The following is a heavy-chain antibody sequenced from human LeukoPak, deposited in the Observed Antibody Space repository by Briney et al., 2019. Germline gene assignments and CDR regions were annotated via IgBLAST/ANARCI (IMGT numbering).Heavy chain of an antibody. V-gene: IGHV1-18*01. D-gene: IGHD5-18*01. CDR1: GYTFTSYG. CDR3: GREGGYQGAFDI. CDR2: IGAYNGNT. Sequence: ASVNVSCKASGYTFTSYGISWVRQAPGQGLEWMGWIGAYNGNTNYAQKLQGRVTMTTDTSTSTAYMELRSVRSDDTAVYYWGREGGYQGAFDIWGQGTMVTVSS. J-gene: IGHJ3*02.